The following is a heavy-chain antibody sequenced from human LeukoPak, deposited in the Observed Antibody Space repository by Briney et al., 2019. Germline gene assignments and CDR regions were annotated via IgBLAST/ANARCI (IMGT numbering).Heavy chain of an antibody. J-gene: IGHJ4*02. Sequence: ASVKVSCKASGYTFTSYAMHWVRQAPGQRLAWMGWINAGNGNTKYSQKFQGRVTITRDTSTSTAYMELRSLRSDDTAVYYCARGDYYGSGSYYKKTVDYWGQGTLVTVSS. CDR3: ARGDYYGSGSYYKKTVDY. D-gene: IGHD3-10*01. CDR1: GYTFTSYA. V-gene: IGHV1-3*01. CDR2: INAGNGNT.